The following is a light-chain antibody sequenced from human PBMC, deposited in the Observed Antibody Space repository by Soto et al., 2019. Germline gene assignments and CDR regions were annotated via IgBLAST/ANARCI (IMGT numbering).Light chain of an antibody. CDR1: SSDVGGYNY. Sequence: QSVLTQPASVSGSPGQSITISCTGTSSDVGGYNYVSWYQQHPGKAPKLMIYDVSNRPSGVSNRFSGSESGNTASLTISGLQAEDEADYYCSSYTSSSTPVVFGGGTQLTVL. CDR3: SSYTSSSTPVV. V-gene: IGLV2-14*01. J-gene: IGLJ2*01. CDR2: DVS.